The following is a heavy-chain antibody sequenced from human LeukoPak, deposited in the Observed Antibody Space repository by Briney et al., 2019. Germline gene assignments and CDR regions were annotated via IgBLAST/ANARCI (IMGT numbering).Heavy chain of an antibody. CDR2: ISGSGGST. CDR1: GFTFSSYG. Sequence: GGSLRLSCAASGFTFSSYGMSWVRQAPGKGLEWVSGISGSGGSTYYADSVKGRFTISRDNSKNTLYLQMNSLRAEDTAIYYCAKGGARDYYGSGSGDYYMDVWGKGTTVTISS. V-gene: IGHV3-23*01. CDR3: AKGGARDYYGSGSGDYYMDV. D-gene: IGHD3-10*01. J-gene: IGHJ6*03.